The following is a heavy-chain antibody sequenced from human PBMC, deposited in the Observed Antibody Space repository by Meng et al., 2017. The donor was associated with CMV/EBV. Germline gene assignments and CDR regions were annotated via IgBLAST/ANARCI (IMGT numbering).Heavy chain of an antibody. CDR3: ARDIVVVPAAPTDYYYGMDV. CDR1: GGTFSSYA. J-gene: IGHJ6*02. CDR2: IIPIFGTA. D-gene: IGHD2-2*01. Sequence: SVKVSCKASGGTFSSYAISWVRQAPGQGLEWMGGIIPIFGTANYAQKFQGRVTITTDESTSTADMELSSLRSEDTAVYYCARDIVVVPAAPTDYYYGMDVWGQGTTVTVSS. V-gene: IGHV1-69*05.